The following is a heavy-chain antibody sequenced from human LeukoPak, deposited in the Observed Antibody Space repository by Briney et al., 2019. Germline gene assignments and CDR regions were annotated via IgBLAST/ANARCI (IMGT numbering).Heavy chain of an antibody. D-gene: IGHD3-22*01. CDR3: AIDIGHSSGYYNDAFDI. CDR2: ISWNSGSI. J-gene: IGHJ3*02. V-gene: IGHV3-9*03. Sequence: PGRSLRLSCAASGFTFDDYAMHWVRQAPGKGLEWVSGISWNSGSIGYADSVKGRFTISRDNAKNSLYLQMNSLRDEDMALYYCAIDIGHSSGYYNDAFDIWGQGTMVTVSS. CDR1: GFTFDDYA.